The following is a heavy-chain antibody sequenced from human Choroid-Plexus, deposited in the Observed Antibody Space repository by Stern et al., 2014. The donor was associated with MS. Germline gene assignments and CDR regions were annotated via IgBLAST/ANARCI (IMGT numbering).Heavy chain of an antibody. CDR3: AKDRQYLTYFFDH. CDR1: GFTFGSCA. J-gene: IGHJ5*02. Sequence: VQLVESGGGVGQPGRPLRLACVASGFTFGSCAMHWVRQAHGKGLEWVAGVSYDGRNKYYAASVKDRFTISRDNSQNTLYMQMSSLRPEDTAVYYCAKDRQYLTYFFDHWGQGSLVTVSS. CDR2: VSYDGRNK. V-gene: IGHV3-30*18. D-gene: IGHD2/OR15-2a*01.